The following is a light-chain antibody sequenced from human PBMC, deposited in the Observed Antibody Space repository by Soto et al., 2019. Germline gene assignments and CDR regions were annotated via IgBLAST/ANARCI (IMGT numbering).Light chain of an antibody. CDR3: QKCKVDPFT. CDR1: QSISSY. J-gene: IGKJ4*02. Sequence: DIQMTQSPSSLSASVGDRVTITCRASQSISSYLNWYQQKPGKVPKLLIYAASTLQSGVPSRFSGSGSGTDFTLTISSLQPEDVATYYCQKCKVDPFTFGGGTKVDIK. V-gene: IGKV1-27*01. CDR2: AAS.